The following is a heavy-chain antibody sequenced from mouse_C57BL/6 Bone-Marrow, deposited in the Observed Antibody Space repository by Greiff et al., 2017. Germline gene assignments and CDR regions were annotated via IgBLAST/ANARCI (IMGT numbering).Heavy chain of an antibody. CDR1: GYSITSGYY. Sequence: DVQLQESGPGLVKPSQSLSFTCSVTGYSITSGYYWTWIRQFPGNKLEWMGYISYDGNNNYNPSLKNRISITRDTSKNQFFLKLNSVTTEDTATYYCARGAYWGQGTLVTVSA. CDR2: ISYDGNN. CDR3: ARGAY. V-gene: IGHV3-6*01. J-gene: IGHJ3*01.